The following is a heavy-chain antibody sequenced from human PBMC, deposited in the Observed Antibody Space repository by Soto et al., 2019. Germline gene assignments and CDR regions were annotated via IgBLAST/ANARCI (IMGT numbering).Heavy chain of an antibody. D-gene: IGHD2-2*01. CDR1: GFSFSTYG. Sequence: DVQLVDSGGGLVQPGGSLRLSCAASGFSFSTYGMHWVRHVTGKGLEWVSGIGATGDTHYPGSVKGRFSASRENAKNSLYLQMNSLRAGATAVYYCAKDKGGCSSTRCTNKIYRFAMDVWGQGNTVIVSS. J-gene: IGHJ6*02. CDR3: AKDKGGCSSTRCTNKIYRFAMDV. V-gene: IGHV3-13*01. CDR2: IGATGDT.